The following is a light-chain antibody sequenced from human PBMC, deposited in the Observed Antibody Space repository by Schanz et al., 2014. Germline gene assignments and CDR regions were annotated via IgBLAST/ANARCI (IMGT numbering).Light chain of an antibody. J-gene: IGLJ1*01. V-gene: IGLV2-8*01. CDR1: SSDVGGYNY. CDR3: SSYGGSHNYV. CDR2: EVT. Sequence: QSALTQPPSASGSPGQSVTISCTGTSSDVGGYNYVSWYQQHPGKAPKLMLYEVTKRPSGVPDRFSGSKSGNTASLTVSGLQAEDEADYYCSSYGGSHNYVFGTGTKLTVL.